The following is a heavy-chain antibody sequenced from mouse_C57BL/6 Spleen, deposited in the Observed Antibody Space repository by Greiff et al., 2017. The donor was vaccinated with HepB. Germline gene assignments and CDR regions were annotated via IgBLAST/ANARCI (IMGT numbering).Heavy chain of an antibody. CDR2: ISSGGDYI. V-gene: IGHV5-9-1*02. CDR1: GFTFSSYA. CDR3: TREGGYFDY. Sequence: EVKLVESGEGLVKPGGSLKLSCAASGFTFSSYAMSWVRQTPEKRLEWVAYISSGGDYIYYADTVKGRFTISRDNARNTLYLQMSSRKSEDTAMYYCTREGGYFDYWGQGTTLTVSS. J-gene: IGHJ2*01.